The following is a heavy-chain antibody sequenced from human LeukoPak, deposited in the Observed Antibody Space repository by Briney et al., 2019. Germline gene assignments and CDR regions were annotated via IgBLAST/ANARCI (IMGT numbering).Heavy chain of an antibody. Sequence: GGSLRLSCAASGFTFNNYAMSWVRQAPGKGLEWVAVISYDGSNKYYADSVKGRFTISRDNSKNTLYLQMNSLRAEDTAVYYCAKDWTGVWGQGTLVTVSS. CDR2: ISYDGSNK. V-gene: IGHV3-30*04. J-gene: IGHJ4*02. D-gene: IGHD3/OR15-3a*01. CDR3: AKDWTGV. CDR1: GFTFNNYA.